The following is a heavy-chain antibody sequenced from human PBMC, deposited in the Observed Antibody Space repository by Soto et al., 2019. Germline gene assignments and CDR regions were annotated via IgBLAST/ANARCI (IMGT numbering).Heavy chain of an antibody. CDR3: ARERAVYYYGSGSSNAFDI. V-gene: IGHV1-2*04. CDR2: INPNSGGT. CDR1: GYTFTGYG. D-gene: IGHD3-10*01. Sequence: ASVKVSCKASGYTFTGYGISWIRQAPGQGPEWMGWINPNSGGTNYAQKFQGWVTMTRDTSISTAYMELSRLRSDDTAVYYCARERAVYYYGSGSSNAFDIWGQGTMVTVSS. J-gene: IGHJ3*02.